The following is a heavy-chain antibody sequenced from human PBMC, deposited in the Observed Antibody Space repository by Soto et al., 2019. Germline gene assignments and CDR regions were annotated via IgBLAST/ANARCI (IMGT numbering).Heavy chain of an antibody. CDR1: GFTFSSYA. J-gene: IGHJ6*02. CDR3: AKVRSIHSYGSVFPYYYYGMDV. V-gene: IGHV3-23*01. Sequence: GGSLRLSCAASGFTFSSYAMSWVRQAPGKGLEWVSAISGSGGSTYYADSVKGRFTISRDNSKNTLYLQMNSLRAEDTAVYYCAKVRSIHSYGSVFPYYYYGMDVWGQGTTVTVSS. CDR2: ISGSGGST. D-gene: IGHD3-10*01.